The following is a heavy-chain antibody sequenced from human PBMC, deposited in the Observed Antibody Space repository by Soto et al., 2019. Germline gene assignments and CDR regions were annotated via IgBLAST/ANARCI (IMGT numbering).Heavy chain of an antibody. CDR2: ISYDESDK. J-gene: IGHJ4*02. Sequence: GGSLRLSCAASGFTFRSYAMHWVRQAPGKGLEWVAVISYDESDKYYADSLKGRFTISRDNSKNTLYLQMNSLRGEDTAVYYCARDLSVAGPDYWCQATLVTV. CDR3: ARDLSVAGPDY. D-gene: IGHD6-19*01. CDR1: GFTFRSYA. V-gene: IGHV3-30*03.